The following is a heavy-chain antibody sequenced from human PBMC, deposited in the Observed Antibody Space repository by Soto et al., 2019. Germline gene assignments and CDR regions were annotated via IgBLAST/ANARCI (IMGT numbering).Heavy chain of an antibody. CDR1: GFTFDDYA. CDR2: ISWNSGSI. Sequence: PGGSLRLSCAAYGFTFDDYAMHWVRQAPGKGLEWVSGISWNSGSIGYADSVKGRFTISRDNAKNSLYLQMNSLRAEDTALYYCAKSVYYDILTGYYPGYFDYWGQGT. D-gene: IGHD3-9*01. V-gene: IGHV3-9*01. J-gene: IGHJ4*02. CDR3: AKSVYYDILTGYYPGYFDY.